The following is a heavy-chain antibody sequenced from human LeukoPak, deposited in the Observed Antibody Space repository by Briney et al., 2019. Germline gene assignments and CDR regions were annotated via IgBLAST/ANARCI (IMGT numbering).Heavy chain of an antibody. Sequence: ASVRVSCRASGYTFINYHINWVRQASGQGLEWMGWMNPHSGDGGYAQNFQGRVTITSDTSISTAYMELSSLRSEDTAVYFCARTTSLTASGYDYWGQGTLVTVSS. J-gene: IGHJ4*02. CDR1: GYTFINYH. D-gene: IGHD4-17*01. V-gene: IGHV1-8*03. CDR3: ARTTSLTASGYDY. CDR2: MNPHSGDG.